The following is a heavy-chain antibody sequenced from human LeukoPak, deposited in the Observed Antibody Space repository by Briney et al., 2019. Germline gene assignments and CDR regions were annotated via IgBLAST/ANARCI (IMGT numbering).Heavy chain of an antibody. CDR1: GFTFSSYG. CDR2: IWYDGSNK. D-gene: IGHD3-22*01. Sequence: PGGSLRLSCAASGFTFSSYGMHWVRQAPGKGLEWVAVIWYDGSNKYYADSVKGRFTISRDNSKNTLYLQMNSLRAEDTAVYYCARVGPYDSSGYYYWGFDYWGQGTLVTVSS. V-gene: IGHV3-33*01. CDR3: ARVGPYDSSGYYYWGFDY. J-gene: IGHJ4*02.